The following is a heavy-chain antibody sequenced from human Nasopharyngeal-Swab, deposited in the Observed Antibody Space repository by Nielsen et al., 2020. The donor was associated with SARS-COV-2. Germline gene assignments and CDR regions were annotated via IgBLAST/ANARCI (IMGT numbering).Heavy chain of an antibody. D-gene: IGHD2-2*01. CDR3: ARLPYSSTSYYALDS. J-gene: IGHJ5*01. Sequence: PREGLQWMGRIDPSDSYTKYSPSFEGHVTFAADKSIGTVYLQWSSLRASDTAMYYCARLPYSSTSYYALDSWGQGTLVTVSS. V-gene: IGHV5-10-1*01. CDR2: IDPSDSYT.